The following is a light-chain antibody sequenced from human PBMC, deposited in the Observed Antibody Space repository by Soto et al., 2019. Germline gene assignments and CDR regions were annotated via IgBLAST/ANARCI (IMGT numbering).Light chain of an antibody. CDR3: QQSETYPLT. V-gene: IGKV1-5*01. CDR1: QSISSW. J-gene: IGKJ5*01. Sequence: DIQMTQSPSTLSASIGDRVTITCRASQSISSWLAWYQQQPGKAPKLLIYDASILQSGVPPRFSGSASGTEFTLTISSLQPGDFATYYCQQSETYPLTFGQGTRLEIK. CDR2: DAS.